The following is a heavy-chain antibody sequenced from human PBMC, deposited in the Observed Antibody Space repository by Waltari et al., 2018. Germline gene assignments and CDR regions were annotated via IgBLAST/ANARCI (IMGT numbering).Heavy chain of an antibody. V-gene: IGHV3-30*02. CDR2: IRYDGSNT. CDR3: ARGLTFEPPNYY. CDR1: GFPFSSSG. Sequence: QVQLVESGGGVVQPGGSLGLPWAAAGFPFSSSGMHWVRQVPGKGLEWVSFIRYDGSNTYYEESVKGRFTISRDNSKSILYLQMNSLTEEDTAIYYCARGLTFEPPNYYWGQGSLVTVSS. D-gene: IGHD1-7*01. J-gene: IGHJ4*02.